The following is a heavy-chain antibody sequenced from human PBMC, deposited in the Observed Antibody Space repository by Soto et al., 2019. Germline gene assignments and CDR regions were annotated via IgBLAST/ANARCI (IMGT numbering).Heavy chain of an antibody. D-gene: IGHD2-15*01. CDR1: GYTFTGYY. CDR3: ARGAVGVVVVAATRLDY. V-gene: IGHV1-2*04. J-gene: IGHJ4*02. CDR2: INPNSGGT. Sequence: QVQLVQSGAEVKKPGASVKVSCKASGYTFTGYYMHWVRQAPGQGLEWMGWINPNSGGTNYAQKFQGWVTMTRDTSISTDYMELSRLSSDDTAVYYCARGAVGVVVVAATRLDYWGQGTLGTVSS.